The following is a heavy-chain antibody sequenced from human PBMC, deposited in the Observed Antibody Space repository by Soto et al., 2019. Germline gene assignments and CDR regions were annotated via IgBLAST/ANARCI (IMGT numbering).Heavy chain of an antibody. V-gene: IGHV3-30*18. CDR1: GFTFSSYG. CDR3: AKDSGPYGDYEDY. CDR2: ISYDGRNK. D-gene: IGHD4-17*01. J-gene: IGHJ4*02. Sequence: PGGSLRLSCAASGFTFSSYGMHWVRQAPGKGLEWVAVISYDGRNKYYADSVKGRFTISRDNSKNTLYLQMISLRAEDTAVYYCAKDSGPYGDYEDYWGQGTLVTVSS.